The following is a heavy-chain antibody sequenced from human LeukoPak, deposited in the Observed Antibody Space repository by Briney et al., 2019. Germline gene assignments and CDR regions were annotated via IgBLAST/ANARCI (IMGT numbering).Heavy chain of an antibody. CDR2: ISYDGSNK. CDR3: ARDVLRYFDWLFHFDY. D-gene: IGHD3-9*01. CDR1: GFTFSSYA. Sequence: GGSLRLSCAASGFTFSSYAMHWVRQAPGKGLEWLAVISYDGSNKYYADSVKGRFTISRDNSKNTLYLQMNGLRAEDTAVYYCARDVLRYFDWLFHFDYWGQGTLVTVSS. J-gene: IGHJ4*02. V-gene: IGHV3-30*04.